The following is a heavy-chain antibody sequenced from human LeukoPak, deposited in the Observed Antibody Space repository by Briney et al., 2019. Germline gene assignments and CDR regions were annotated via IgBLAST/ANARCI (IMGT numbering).Heavy chain of an antibody. V-gene: IGHV4-59*01. Sequence: SETLSFTCTVSGGSISSYYWSWIRQPPGKGLEWIGYIYYSGSTNYNPSLKSRVTISVDTSKNQFSLKLSSVTAADTAVYYCASIYGGNSGVAFDIWGQGTMVTVSS. CDR3: ASIYGGNSGVAFDI. CDR2: IYYSGST. J-gene: IGHJ3*02. D-gene: IGHD4-23*01. CDR1: GGSISSYY.